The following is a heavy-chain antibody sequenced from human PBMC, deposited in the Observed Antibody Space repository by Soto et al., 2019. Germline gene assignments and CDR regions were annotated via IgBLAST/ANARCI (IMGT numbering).Heavy chain of an antibody. J-gene: IGHJ4*02. V-gene: IGHV4-61*08. CDR3: VTEYYQTDDYHKID. D-gene: IGHD3-16*01. Sequence: QVQLQESGPGLLRPSETLSLTCAVSGASVGNRAHHWSWIRQTPGKGLVWIAYVHYSGDTKSNPSLQSRVTISMDRSRNLISLWLSSVTAADTALYYCVTEYYQTDDYHKIDWGQGTLVTVSS. CDR1: GASVGNRAHH. CDR2: VHYSGDT.